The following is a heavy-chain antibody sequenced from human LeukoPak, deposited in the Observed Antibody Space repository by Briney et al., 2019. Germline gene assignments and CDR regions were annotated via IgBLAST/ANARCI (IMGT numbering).Heavy chain of an antibody. V-gene: IGHV4-39*01. CDR1: GGSVSSSSYY. D-gene: IGHD7-27*01. CDR3: ASLGTLRS. J-gene: IGHJ5*02. CDR2: ISYSGTN. Sequence: SETLSITCTVSGGSVSSSSYYWGWIRQPPGKGLEWIVSISYSGTNYNNPSLKSRVSISIDTSKNQFSVKLTSVTAADTAMYYCASLGTLRSWGQGTLVTVSS.